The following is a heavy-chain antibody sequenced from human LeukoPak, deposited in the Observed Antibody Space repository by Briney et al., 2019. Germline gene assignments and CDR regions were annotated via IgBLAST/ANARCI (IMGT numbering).Heavy chain of an antibody. Sequence: GGSLRLSCAASGFTLSNYDMNWVRQAPGKGLEWVSSISTSSRYIYYKDSVRGRFTISRDDAKNSLYLEMNSLRAEDTAVYYCARADCSSSTCYLRRSWFDPWGQGNLVTVSS. CDR3: ARADCSSSTCYLRRSWFDP. J-gene: IGHJ5*02. CDR1: GFTLSNYD. CDR2: ISTSSRYI. D-gene: IGHD2-2*01. V-gene: IGHV3-21*01.